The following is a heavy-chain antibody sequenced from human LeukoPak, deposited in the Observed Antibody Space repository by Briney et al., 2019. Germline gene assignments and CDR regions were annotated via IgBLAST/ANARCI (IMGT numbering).Heavy chain of an antibody. CDR3: ARDGYSGNDGL. D-gene: IGHD5-12*01. CDR1: GGSISNYY. J-gene: IGHJ4*02. V-gene: IGHV4-4*07. Sequence: SETLSLTCTVSGGSISNYYWSWIRRPAGKGLEWIGRMDTSGNSNYNPSLKSRVTISVDTSKNQFSLKMSSVTAADTAVYYCARDGYSGNDGLWGQGTLVTVSS. CDR2: MDTSGNS.